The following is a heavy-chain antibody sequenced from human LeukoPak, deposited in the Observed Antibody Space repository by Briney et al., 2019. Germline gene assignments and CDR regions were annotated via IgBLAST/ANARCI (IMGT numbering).Heavy chain of an antibody. Sequence: SVKVSCKASGGTFSSYAISWVRQAPGQGLEWMGRINPILGIANYAQKFQGRVTITADKSTSTAYMELSSLRSEDTAVYYYARTPVVPAVGYYYGMDVWGQGTTVTVSS. J-gene: IGHJ6*02. D-gene: IGHD2-2*01. CDR1: GGTFSSYA. V-gene: IGHV1-69*04. CDR3: ARTPVVPAVGYYYGMDV. CDR2: INPILGIA.